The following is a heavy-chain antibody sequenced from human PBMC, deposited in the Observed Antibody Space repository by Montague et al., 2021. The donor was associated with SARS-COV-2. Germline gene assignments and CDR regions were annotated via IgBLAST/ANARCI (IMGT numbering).Heavy chain of an antibody. CDR1: GFAFSTYA. Sequence: SRRFSCAASGFAFSTYAMYWVRQAPGKGLEWVAVISYDGSNQYYADSVKGRFTISRDNSKNTLYLQMNSLRAEDTAVYYCARTQSGNYLYYFDYWGQGILVTVSS. J-gene: IGHJ4*02. D-gene: IGHD1-26*01. CDR2: ISYDGSNQ. V-gene: IGHV3-30*04. CDR3: ARTQSGNYLYYFDY.